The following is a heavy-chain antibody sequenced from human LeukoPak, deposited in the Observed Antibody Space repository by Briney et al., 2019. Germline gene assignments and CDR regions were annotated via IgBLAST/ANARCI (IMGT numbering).Heavy chain of an antibody. CDR1: GGSFSGYY. CDR2: INHSGST. CDR3: ARELAITFGGVIVMSGAFDI. V-gene: IGHV4-34*01. J-gene: IGHJ3*02. D-gene: IGHD3-16*02. Sequence: SETLSLTCAVYGGSFSGYYWSWIRQPPGKGLEWIGEINHSGSTNYNPSLESRVTISVDTSKNQFSLKLSSVTAADTAVYYCARELAITFGGVIVMSGAFDIWGQGTMVTVSS.